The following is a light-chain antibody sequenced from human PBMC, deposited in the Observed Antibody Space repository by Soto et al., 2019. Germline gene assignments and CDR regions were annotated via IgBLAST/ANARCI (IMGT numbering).Light chain of an antibody. V-gene: IGLV2-14*01. J-gene: IGLJ1*01. Sequence: QSVLTQPASVSVSPGQSITISCTGTSSDVGGYNYVSWYQQHPGKAPKLMIYEVSNRPSGVSNRFSGSKSGNTASLTISGLQAEDEADYYCSSYTSSSIDYVFRTGTKVTVL. CDR2: EVS. CDR1: SSDVGGYNY. CDR3: SSYTSSSIDYV.